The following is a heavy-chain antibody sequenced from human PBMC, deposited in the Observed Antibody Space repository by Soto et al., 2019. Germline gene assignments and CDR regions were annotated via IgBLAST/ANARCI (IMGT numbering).Heavy chain of an antibody. CDR1: GSNFGSYA. CDR3: ARDMGDSYRTGDGLEV. Sequence: PGGSLRLSCEASGSNFGSYAMHWVRQTPGNGLSWVAVISSAGSNKCYAEFVKGRITISRDNSKNTLLIQINSLRPEDTAVYYCARDMGDSYRTGDGLEVWGQLTTVTVSA. D-gene: IGHD5-18*01. CDR2: ISSAGSNK. V-gene: IGHV3-30*14. J-gene: IGHJ6*01.